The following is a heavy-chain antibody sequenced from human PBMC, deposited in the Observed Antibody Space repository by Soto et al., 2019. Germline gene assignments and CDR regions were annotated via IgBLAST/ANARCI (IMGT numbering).Heavy chain of an antibody. Sequence: QVQLVQSGAEVKKPGSSVKVSCKVSGGTFSSYTISWVRQAPGQGLEWMGRIIPILGIANYAQKFQGRVTITADKSTSTAYMELSSLRSEDTAVYYCAKFCSSTSCYGGWYAFDIWGQGTMVTVSS. J-gene: IGHJ3*02. CDR3: AKFCSSTSCYGGWYAFDI. V-gene: IGHV1-69*02. CDR2: IIPILGIA. D-gene: IGHD2-2*01. CDR1: GGTFSSYT.